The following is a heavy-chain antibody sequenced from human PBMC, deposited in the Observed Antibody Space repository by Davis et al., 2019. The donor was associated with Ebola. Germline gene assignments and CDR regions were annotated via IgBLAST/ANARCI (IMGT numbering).Heavy chain of an antibody. D-gene: IGHD2-15*01. CDR3: AKDRHPLANNKIYYFDY. J-gene: IGHJ4*01. V-gene: IGHV1-8*01. Sequence: ASVKVSCKTSGYTFRNYDINWVRQATGQGLEWMGWMNPNNGNTGYAQKFQGRVTMTRNTSISTAYMELNSLRPEDTAVYYCAKDRHPLANNKIYYFDYWGHGTLVTVSS. CDR2: MNPNNGNT. CDR1: GYTFRNYD.